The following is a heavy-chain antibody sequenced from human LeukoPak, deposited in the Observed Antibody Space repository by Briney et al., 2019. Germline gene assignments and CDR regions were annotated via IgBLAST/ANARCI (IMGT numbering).Heavy chain of an antibody. D-gene: IGHD3-10*01. CDR2: INSDGSST. CDR3: ARESSITMELWYFDY. Sequence: GGSLRLSCAASGLTFSSYWMHWVRQAPGKGLLWVSRINSDGSSTSYADSVKGRFTISRDNAKNTLYLQMNSLRAEDTAVYYCARESSITMELWYFDYWGQGTLVTVSS. J-gene: IGHJ4*02. CDR1: GLTFSSYW. V-gene: IGHV3-74*01.